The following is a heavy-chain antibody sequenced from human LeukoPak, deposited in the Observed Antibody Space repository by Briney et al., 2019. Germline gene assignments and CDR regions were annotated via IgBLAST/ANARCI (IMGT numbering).Heavy chain of an antibody. D-gene: IGHD3-9*01. J-gene: IGHJ4*02. Sequence: GGSLRLSCAASGFTFSSYAMSWVRQAPGKGLEWVSVISGGGDFIYYTDSVKGRFTISRDNSKDTVYLQMNSLRADDTAVYYCAKKLTGKAPLDHGGQGTLVAVSS. CDR3: AKKLTGKAPLDH. CDR1: GFTFSSYA. V-gene: IGHV3-23*01. CDR2: ISGGGDFI.